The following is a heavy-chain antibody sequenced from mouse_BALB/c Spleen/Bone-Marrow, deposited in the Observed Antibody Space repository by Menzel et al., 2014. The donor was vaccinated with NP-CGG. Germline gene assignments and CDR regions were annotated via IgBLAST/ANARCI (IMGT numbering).Heavy chain of an antibody. CDR1: GFSLTTYG. J-gene: IGHJ4*01. CDR2: IWSGGST. D-gene: IGHD2-1*01. CDR3: ARRNGNFRYYAMDY. Sequence: VHLVESGPGLVQPSQSLSITCTVSGFSLTTYGVHWVRQSPGKGLEWLGVIWSGGSTDYNAAFISRLSISKDNSKSRVFFKMNSLQANDTAIYYCARRNGNFRYYAMDYWGQGTSVTVSS. V-gene: IGHV2-2*02.